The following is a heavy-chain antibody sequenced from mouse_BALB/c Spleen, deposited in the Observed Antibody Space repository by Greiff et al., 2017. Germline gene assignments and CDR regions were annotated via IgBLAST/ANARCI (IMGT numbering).Heavy chain of an antibody. Sequence: VQLQQSGAELAKPGASVKMSCKASGYTFTSYWMHWVKQRPGQGLEWIGYINPSTGYTEYNQKFKDKATLTADKSSSTAYMQLSSLTSEDSAVYYCARSTGTWFAYWGQGTLVTVSA. D-gene: IGHD4-1*01. CDR2: INPSTGYT. J-gene: IGHJ3*01. V-gene: IGHV1-7*01. CDR1: GYTFTSYW. CDR3: ARSTGTWFAY.